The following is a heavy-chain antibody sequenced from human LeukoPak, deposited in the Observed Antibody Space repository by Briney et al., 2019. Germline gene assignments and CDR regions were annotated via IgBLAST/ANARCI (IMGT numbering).Heavy chain of an antibody. V-gene: IGHV3-30-3*01. J-gene: IGHJ4*02. CDR1: GFTFSSYA. Sequence: GGSLRLSCAASGFTFSSYATHWVRQAPGKGLEWVAVISYDGSNKYYADSVKGRFTISRDNSKSTLYLQMNSLRAEDTAVYYCARDFGDGDYVFDYWGQGTLVTVSS. CDR3: ARDFGDGDYVFDY. CDR2: ISYDGSNK. D-gene: IGHD4-17*01.